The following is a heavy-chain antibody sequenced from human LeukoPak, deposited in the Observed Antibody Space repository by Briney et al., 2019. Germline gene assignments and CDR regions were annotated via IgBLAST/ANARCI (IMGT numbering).Heavy chain of an antibody. CDR3: AKEPAYCGGDCYFLLDY. Sequence: PGGPLRLSCTASGFSVSSNYMSWFRQPPGKGLEWVSDNYSDGSTLYSDSVKGRFTISRHNSKNTLSLQMNSLWAEDRAVYYCAKEPAYCGGDCYFLLDYWGQGTLVTVSS. D-gene: IGHD2-21*02. CDR1: GFSVSSNY. V-gene: IGHV3-53*01. J-gene: IGHJ4*02. CDR2: NYSDGST.